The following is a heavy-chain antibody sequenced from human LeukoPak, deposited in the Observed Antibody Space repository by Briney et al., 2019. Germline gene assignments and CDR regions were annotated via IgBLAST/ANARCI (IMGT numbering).Heavy chain of an antibody. CDR3: AGQGSRLELRRGYWFDP. CDR1: GVSISSYY. Sequence: SETLSLTCTVSGVSISSYYWSWIRQPAGKGLEWIGRIYTSGSTNYNPSLKSRVTMSVDTSKNQFSLKLSSVTAADTAVYYCAGQGSRLELRRGYWFDPWGQGTLVTVSS. V-gene: IGHV4-4*07. J-gene: IGHJ5*02. D-gene: IGHD1-7*01. CDR2: IYTSGST.